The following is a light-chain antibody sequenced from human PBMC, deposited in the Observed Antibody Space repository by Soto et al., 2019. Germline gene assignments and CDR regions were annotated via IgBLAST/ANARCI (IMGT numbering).Light chain of an antibody. J-gene: IGKJ1*01. Sequence: ESVFTQSPSTLSLSPGERDTLTCRASQSVSSYLAWYQQKPGQAPRLLIYGASSRATGIPDRFSGSGSGTDFTLTISRLEPEDFAVYYCHQYGSSPATFAQGTKVDIK. CDR2: GAS. CDR1: QSVSSY. CDR3: HQYGSSPAT. V-gene: IGKV3-20*01.